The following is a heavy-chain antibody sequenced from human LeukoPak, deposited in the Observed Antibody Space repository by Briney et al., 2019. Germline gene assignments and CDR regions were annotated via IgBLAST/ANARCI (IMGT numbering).Heavy chain of an antibody. CDR1: GGSFSGYY. D-gene: IGHD3-10*01. V-gene: IGHV4-34*01. CDR2: INHSGST. CDR3: ARKTSLMVRGVTELIPNFDY. Sequence: SETLSLTCAVYGGSFSGYYWSWIRQPPGKGLEWIGEINHSGSTNYNPSLKSRVTISVDTSKNQFSLKLSSVTAADTAVYYCARKTSLMVRGVTELIPNFDYWGQGTLVTVSS. J-gene: IGHJ4*02.